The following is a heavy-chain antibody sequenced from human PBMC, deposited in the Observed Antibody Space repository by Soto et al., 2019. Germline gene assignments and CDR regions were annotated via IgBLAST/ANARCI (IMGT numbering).Heavy chain of an antibody. CDR2: ISGSGGST. CDR3: ARTHCSSTSCYRSYYYYMDV. CDR1: GFTFSSYA. D-gene: IGHD2-2*02. J-gene: IGHJ6*03. Sequence: GGSLRLCCAASGFTFSSYAMSGGRQAPGKGLEWGWAISGSGGSTYYADSVKGRFTISRDNSKNTLYLQMNSLRAEDTAVYYCARTHCSSTSCYRSYYYYMDVWGKGTTVTVSS. V-gene: IGHV3-23*01.